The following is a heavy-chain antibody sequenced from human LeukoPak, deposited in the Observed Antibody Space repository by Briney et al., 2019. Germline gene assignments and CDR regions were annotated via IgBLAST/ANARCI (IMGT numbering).Heavy chain of an antibody. CDR1: GFTFSTCA. V-gene: IGHV3-23*01. Sequence: GGSLRLSCAASGFTFSTCAMSWGRQAPGKGLEWVAGIGYGGSHTYYADSVTGRFTISRDNSKNTMSLQMNSLRADDTAVYYCAKEKKSGGWPLDYCGQRSLFSDSS. CDR3: AKEKKSGGWPLDY. J-gene: IGHJ4*02. CDR2: IGYGGSHT. D-gene: IGHD2-15*01.